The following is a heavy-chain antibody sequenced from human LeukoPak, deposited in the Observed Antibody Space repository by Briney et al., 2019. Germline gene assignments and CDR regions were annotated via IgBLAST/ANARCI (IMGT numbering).Heavy chain of an antibody. CDR1: GFTFSSYA. CDR3: ANYLTDSSGWYRPHE. Sequence: GGSLRLSCAASGFTFSSYAMSWVRQAPGKGLEWVSAISGSGGSTYYADSVKGRFTISRDNSKNTLYLQTNSLRAEDTAVYYCANYLTDSSGWYRPHEWGQGTLVTVSS. J-gene: IGHJ4*02. CDR2: ISGSGGST. V-gene: IGHV3-23*01. D-gene: IGHD6-19*01.